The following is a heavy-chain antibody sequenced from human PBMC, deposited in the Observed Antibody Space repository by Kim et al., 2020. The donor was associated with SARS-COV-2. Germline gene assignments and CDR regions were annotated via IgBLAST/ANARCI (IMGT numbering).Heavy chain of an antibody. J-gene: IGHJ4*02. V-gene: IGHV4-39*07. D-gene: IGHD6-19*01. Sequence: YNPSLKRRVTISVDTSKNQFSLKLSSVTAADTAVYYCARKKFSSGWYLDYWGQGTLVTVSS. CDR3: ARKKFSSGWYLDY.